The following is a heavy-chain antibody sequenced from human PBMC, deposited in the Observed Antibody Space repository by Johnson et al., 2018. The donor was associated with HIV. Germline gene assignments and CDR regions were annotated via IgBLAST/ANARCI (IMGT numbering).Heavy chain of an antibody. J-gene: IGHJ3*01. V-gene: IGHV3-33*08. CDR3: ARDGRDLVTGGSFDV. CDR2: IWYDGSNK. CDR1: GFTFSSYG. Sequence: QVQLVESGGGVVQPGRSLRLSCAASGFTFSSYGLHWVRQAPGKGLEWVAVIWYDGSNKYYADSVKGRFNISRDNSKNTLYLQMNSLRPEDTAVYYCARDGRDLVTGGSFDVWGQGTVVTVSS. D-gene: IGHD5-18*01.